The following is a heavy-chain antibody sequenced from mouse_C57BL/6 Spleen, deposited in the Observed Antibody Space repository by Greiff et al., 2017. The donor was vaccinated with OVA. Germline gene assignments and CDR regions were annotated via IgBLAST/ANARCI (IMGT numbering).Heavy chain of an antibody. CDR2: ISYSGST. CDR3: ARGGDYGRDYYAMDY. CDR1: GYSITSGYD. V-gene: IGHV3-1*01. Sequence: VQLKESGPGMVKPSQSLSLTCTVTGYSITSGYDWHWIRHFPGNKLEWMGYISYSGSTNYNPSLKSRISITHDTSKNHFFLKLNSVTTEDTATYYCARGGDYGRDYYAMDYWGQGTSVTVSS. J-gene: IGHJ4*01. D-gene: IGHD2-4*01.